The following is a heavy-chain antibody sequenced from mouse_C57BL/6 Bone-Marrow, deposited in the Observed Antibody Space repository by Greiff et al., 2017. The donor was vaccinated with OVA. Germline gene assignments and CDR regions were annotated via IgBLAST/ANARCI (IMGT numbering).Heavy chain of an antibody. CDR3: ARREMLYYDGSSSFAD. CDR1: GYTFTSYW. CDR2: IYPSDSET. V-gene: IGHV1-61*01. J-gene: IGHJ3*01. Sequence: QVQLQQPGAELVRPGSSVKLSCKASGYTFTSYWMDWVKQRPGQGLEWIGNIYPSDSETHYNQKFKDKATLTVDKSSSTAYMQLSSLTSEDSAVYYCARREMLYYDGSSSFADWGQGTLVTVSA. D-gene: IGHD1-1*01.